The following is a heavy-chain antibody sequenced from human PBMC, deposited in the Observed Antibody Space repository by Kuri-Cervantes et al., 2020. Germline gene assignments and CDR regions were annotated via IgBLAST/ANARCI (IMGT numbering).Heavy chain of an antibody. CDR3: ARGGFRAVAGTHEAGEFDY. J-gene: IGHJ4*02. Sequence: SETLSLTCVVSGGSFYGYYWGWVRQPPGKGLEWIGEINSSGSTKSNTTLKSRVTISVDTSKHLYSLKLSSVTAADTAVYYCARGGFRAVAGTHEAGEFDYWGQGTLVTSPQ. CDR2: INSSGST. CDR1: GGSFYGYY. V-gene: IGHV4-34*01. D-gene: IGHD6-19*01.